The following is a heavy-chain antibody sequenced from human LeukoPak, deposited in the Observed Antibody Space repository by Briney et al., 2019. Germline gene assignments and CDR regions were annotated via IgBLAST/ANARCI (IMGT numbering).Heavy chain of an antibody. CDR2: ISYDGSNK. Sequence: GRSLRLSCAASGFTFSSYAMHWVRQAPGKGLEWVAVISYDGSNKYYADSVKGRFTISRDNSKNTLCLQMNSLRAEDTAVYYCALIVASVADYGMDVWGQGTTVTVSS. J-gene: IGHJ6*02. CDR3: ALIVASVADYGMDV. CDR1: GFTFSSYA. V-gene: IGHV3-30-3*01. D-gene: IGHD5-12*01.